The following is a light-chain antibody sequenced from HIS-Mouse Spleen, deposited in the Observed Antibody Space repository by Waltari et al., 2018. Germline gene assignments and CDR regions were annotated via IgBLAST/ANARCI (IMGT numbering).Light chain of an antibody. J-gene: IGLJ2*01. CDR3: QACDSSTVV. CDR2: QDS. Sequence: SYELTQPHSVSVSPGQTASITCSGDKLGDKYACWYQQRASQSPGLVIYQDSKRRTGIPERFSGANAGNAATLTISGTQAMDEADYYCQACDSSTVVFGGGAKLTVL. CDR1: KLGDKY. V-gene: IGLV3-1*01.